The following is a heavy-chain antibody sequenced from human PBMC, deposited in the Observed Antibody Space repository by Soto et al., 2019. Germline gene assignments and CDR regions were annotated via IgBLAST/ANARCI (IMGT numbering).Heavy chain of an antibody. V-gene: IGHV1-18*01. J-gene: IGHJ1*01. Sequence: GASVKVSCKASGYTFTSYGISWVRQAPGQGLEWMGWISAYNGNTNYAQKLQGRVTMTTDTSTSTAYMELRSLRSDDTAVYYCAREYGYDSGYVFGFQHWGQGTLVTVSS. CDR3: AREYGYDSGYVFGFQH. D-gene: IGHD5-12*01. CDR2: ISAYNGNT. CDR1: GYTFTSYG.